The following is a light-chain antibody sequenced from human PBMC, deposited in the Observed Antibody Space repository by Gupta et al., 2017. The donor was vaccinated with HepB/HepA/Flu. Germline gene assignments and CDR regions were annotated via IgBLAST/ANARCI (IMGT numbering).Light chain of an antibody. CDR3: QQYNSQGT. Sequence: QMTKSLSTWLASVGDRVTITCRASQSISNWLAWYQQKAGKAPKLLIYKASSLESGVPSRFSGSRSGTEFTLTISSLQPDDFATYYCQQYNSQGTFGQGTKVEIK. CDR1: QSISNW. J-gene: IGKJ1*01. CDR2: KAS. V-gene: IGKV1-5*03.